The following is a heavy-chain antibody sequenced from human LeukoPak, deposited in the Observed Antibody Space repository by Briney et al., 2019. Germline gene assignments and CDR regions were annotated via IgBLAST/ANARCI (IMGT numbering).Heavy chain of an antibody. CDR3: ARDRWGYCSSTSCYNGYYFDY. D-gene: IGHD2-2*02. CDR2: IRYDGSNK. Sequence: GGSLRLSCAASGFTFSSYGMHWVRQAPGKGLEWVAFIRYDGSNKYYADSVKGRFTISRDNSKNTLYLQMNSLRAEDTAVYYCARDRWGYCSSTSCYNGYYFDYWGQGTLVTVSS. J-gene: IGHJ4*02. V-gene: IGHV3-30*02. CDR1: GFTFSSYG.